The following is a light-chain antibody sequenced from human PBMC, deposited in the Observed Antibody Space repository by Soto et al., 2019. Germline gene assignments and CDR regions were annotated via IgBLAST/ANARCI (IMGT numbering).Light chain of an antibody. CDR3: QHYSTWPWT. V-gene: IGKV3-15*01. Sequence: ELVMTQSPATLSVSPGERATLSCRASKIVSSTLAWYQQKPGQGPRLLIYGASTRATGIPSRFSGSGSGTEFTLTISSLQSEDFAIYYCQHYSTWPWTFGQGTKVEIK. CDR2: GAS. CDR1: KIVSST. J-gene: IGKJ1*01.